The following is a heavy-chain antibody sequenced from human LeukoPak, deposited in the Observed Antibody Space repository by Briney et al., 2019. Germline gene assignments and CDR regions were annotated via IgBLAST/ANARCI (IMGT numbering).Heavy chain of an antibody. V-gene: IGHV3-21*01. J-gene: IGHJ4*02. Sequence: GGSLRLSCAASGFTFSSYSMNWVRQAPGKGLEWVSSISSSSSYIYYADSVKGRFTISRDNAKNSLYLQMNSLRAEDTAVYYCARDLAGRYGGNSDYWGQGTLVTVSS. D-gene: IGHD4-23*01. CDR3: ARDLAGRYGGNSDY. CDR1: GFTFSSYS. CDR2: ISSSSSYI.